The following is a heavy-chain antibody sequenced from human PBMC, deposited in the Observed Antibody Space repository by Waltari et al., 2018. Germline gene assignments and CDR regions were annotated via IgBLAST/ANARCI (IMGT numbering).Heavy chain of an antibody. V-gene: IGHV3-23*01. CDR2: VSGSGDR. CDR1: GFTFTSHD. CDR3: ARDRTNWYFDL. Sequence: EVQLLESGGGLVQPGGSLRLSCAVSGFTFTSHDMGWVRQAPGKALEWVSAVSGSGDRYADSVKGRFTISRDISRNTLYLQMNSLRAEDTAVYYCARDRTNWYFDLWGRGTLVTVSS. J-gene: IGHJ2*01.